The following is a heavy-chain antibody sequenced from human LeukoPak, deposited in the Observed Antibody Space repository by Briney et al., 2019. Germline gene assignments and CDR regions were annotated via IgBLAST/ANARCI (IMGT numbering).Heavy chain of an antibody. CDR3: ARDPPLSAFDI. Sequence: SGTLSLTCAVSGDSISSSSWWNWVRQPPGKGLEWIGEIFHSGSTNYNPSLKSRVTISVDKSKNQFSLRLTSVTAADTAVYYCARDPPLSAFDIWGQGTMVTASS. J-gene: IGHJ3*02. CDR2: IFHSGST. V-gene: IGHV4-4*02. D-gene: IGHD2/OR15-2a*01. CDR1: GDSISSSSW.